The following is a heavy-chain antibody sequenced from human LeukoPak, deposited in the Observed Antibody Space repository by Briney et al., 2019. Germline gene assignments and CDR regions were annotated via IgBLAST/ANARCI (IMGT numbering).Heavy chain of an antibody. D-gene: IGHD6-19*01. CDR3: ARPSGGYSSGWSGPFDY. Sequence: SETLPLTCAVYGGSFSGYYWSWIRQPPGKGLEWIGEINHSGSTNYNPSLKSRVTISVDTSKNQFSLKLSSVTAADTAVYYCARPSGGYSSGWSGPFDYWGQGTLVTVSS. V-gene: IGHV4-34*01. J-gene: IGHJ4*02. CDR1: GGSFSGYY. CDR2: INHSGST.